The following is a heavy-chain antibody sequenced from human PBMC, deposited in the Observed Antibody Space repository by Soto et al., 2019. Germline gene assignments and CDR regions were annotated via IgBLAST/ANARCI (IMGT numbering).Heavy chain of an antibody. CDR3: PRSYGDTWKHYYFDY. Sequence: EVQLLESGGGLVQPGGSLRLSCAASRFTFSGYSISWVRQAPGKGLEWVSGIRGSGGSTYYADSAKGRFTISRDNSESTRFLQMTSLRAEDTGLYYCPRSYGDTWKHYYFDYWGQGTLVTVSS. D-gene: IGHD3-3*02. V-gene: IGHV3-23*01. J-gene: IGHJ4*02. CDR2: IRGSGGST. CDR1: RFTFSGYS.